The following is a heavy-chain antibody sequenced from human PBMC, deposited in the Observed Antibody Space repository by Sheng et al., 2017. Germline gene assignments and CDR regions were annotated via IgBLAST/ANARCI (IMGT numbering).Heavy chain of an antibody. CDR3: AQGVF. CDR1: GFTFSTNW. Sequence: EVQLVESGGGLVQPGGSLRLSCAASGFTFSTNWMSWVRQAPGKGLEWVANIKEDGSEKDYVDSVKGRFTISRDNAKNSLYLQMNSLRAEDTATYFCAQGVFWGQGTQVSVSS. CDR2: IKEDGSEK. J-gene: IGHJ4*02. V-gene: IGHV3-7*01.